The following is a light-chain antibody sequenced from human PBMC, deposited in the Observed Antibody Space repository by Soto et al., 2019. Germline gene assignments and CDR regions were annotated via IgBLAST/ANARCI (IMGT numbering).Light chain of an antibody. V-gene: IGKV3-11*01. CDR2: DAS. CDR1: QSVSSY. Sequence: EIVLTQSPATLSLSPGERATLSCRASQSVSSYLAWYQQKPGQAPRLLIYDASNRATGIPARFSGSGSGTDFTLPISSLEPEDFAVYYCQQRSHWRVTFAQGTKLEIK. J-gene: IGKJ2*01. CDR3: QQRSHWRVT.